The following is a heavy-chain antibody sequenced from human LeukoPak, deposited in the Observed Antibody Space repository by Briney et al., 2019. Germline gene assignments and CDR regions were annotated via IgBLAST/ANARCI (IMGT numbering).Heavy chain of an antibody. V-gene: IGHV3-74*03. CDR3: ARVGTRAD. J-gene: IGHJ4*02. CDR2: IKSDGSGT. Sequence: GGSLRLSCAASGFTFSTYWIHWVRQVPGKGLVWVSHIKSDGSGTEYADSVKGRFTISRDNADNSLYLQMNSLRAEDTAVYYCARVGTRADWGQGTLVTVSS. CDR1: GFTFSTYW. D-gene: IGHD1-1*01.